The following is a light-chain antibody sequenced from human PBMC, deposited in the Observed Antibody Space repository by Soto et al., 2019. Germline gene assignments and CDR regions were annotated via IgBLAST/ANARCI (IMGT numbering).Light chain of an antibody. CDR2: EVN. CDR3: SSYTTSRTV. J-gene: IGLJ2*01. Sequence: QSVLTQPPSVSGSPGQSITISCTGTSSDVGAYNRVSWYHQPPGTAPKLIIYEVNNRPSGVPDRFSGSKSGNTASLTISGLQTEDEADYYCSSYTTSRTVFGGGTQLTVL. V-gene: IGLV2-18*02. CDR1: SSDVGAYNR.